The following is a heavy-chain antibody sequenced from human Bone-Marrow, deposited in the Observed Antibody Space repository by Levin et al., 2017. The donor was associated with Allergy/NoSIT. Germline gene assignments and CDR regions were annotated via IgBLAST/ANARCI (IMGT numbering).Heavy chain of an antibody. J-gene: IGHJ4*02. V-gene: IGHV1-8*01. D-gene: IGHD3-10*01. CDR1: GYIFTSFD. Sequence: GESLKISCKASGYIFTSFDIIWVRQATGQGLEWMGWMNPSSTNTGYSQRFQGRVTMTATTSINTAYMELSSLTSEDTALYFCARAVRGHLLSDFWGQGTQVTVSS. CDR3: ARAVRGHLLSDF. CDR2: MNPSSTNT.